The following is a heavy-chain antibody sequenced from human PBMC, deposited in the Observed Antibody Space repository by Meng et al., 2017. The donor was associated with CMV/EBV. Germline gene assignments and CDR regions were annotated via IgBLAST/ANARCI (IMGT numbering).Heavy chain of an antibody. CDR2: ISGDSNYK. J-gene: IGHJ4*02. Sequence: GSLKISCAASGFMFSRYRMAWVRQAPGKGLEWISSISGDSNYKYDSDSLRGRFAISRDNAKNSLYLQMNSLRAEDTAVYYCARERGDYGDYGYWGQGTLVTVSS. CDR1: GFMFSRYR. D-gene: IGHD4-17*01. CDR3: ARERGDYGDYGY. V-gene: IGHV3-21*01.